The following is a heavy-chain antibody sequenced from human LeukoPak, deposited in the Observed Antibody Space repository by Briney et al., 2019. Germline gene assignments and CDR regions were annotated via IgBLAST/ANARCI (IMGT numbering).Heavy chain of an antibody. CDR3: ARGDMVRGVIGASDFDY. J-gene: IGHJ4*02. CDR1: GGSISSSIYY. Sequence: PSETLFLTCIVSGGSISSSIYYWDWVRQPPGKGLEWSGTVFYNGATQYSPSLRSRVTISIDTSTNQFSLKLTSVTAADTALYYCARGDMVRGVIGASDFDYWGQGTLVTVSS. CDR2: VFYNGAT. D-gene: IGHD3-10*01. V-gene: IGHV4-39*07.